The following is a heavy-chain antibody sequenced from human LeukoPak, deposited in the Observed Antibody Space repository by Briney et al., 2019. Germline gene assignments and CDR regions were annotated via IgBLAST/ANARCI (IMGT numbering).Heavy chain of an antibody. V-gene: IGHV1-46*01. Sequence: VGSFEVSSKASRYSFTVNSMCSVRHAPEQRLECMGINNPSAGSTSYEQKFQGRVIMTRETYTSTVYMELSSLKSDDTAVYYCATRNSGYRDLDFWGQGTLVTVSS. D-gene: IGHD5-12*01. CDR3: ATRNSGYRDLDF. CDR1: RYSFTVNS. CDR2: NNPSAGST. J-gene: IGHJ4*02.